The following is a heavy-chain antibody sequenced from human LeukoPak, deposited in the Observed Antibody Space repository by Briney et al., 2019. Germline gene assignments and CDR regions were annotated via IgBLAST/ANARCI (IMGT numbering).Heavy chain of an antibody. D-gene: IGHD2-2*01. CDR1: EGTFSSYA. V-gene: IGHV1-69*13. CDR2: IIPIFGTA. CDR3: ASGARDIVVVPAAIFLGYYYGMDV. Sequence: ASVKVSCKASEGTFSSYAISWVRQAPGQGLEWMGGIIPIFGTANYAQKFQGRVTITADESTSTAYMELSSLRSEDTAVYYCASGARDIVVVPAAIFLGYYYGMDVWGQGTTVTVSS. J-gene: IGHJ6*02.